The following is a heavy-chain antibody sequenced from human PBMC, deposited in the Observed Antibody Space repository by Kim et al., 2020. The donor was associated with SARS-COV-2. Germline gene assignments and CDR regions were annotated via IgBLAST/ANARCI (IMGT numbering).Heavy chain of an antibody. CDR1: GGSISSSSYY. D-gene: IGHD3-3*01. CDR3: ARAPRRIWSGYSNFDY. Sequence: SETLSLTCTVSGGSISSSSYYWGWIRQPPGKGLEWIGSIYYSGSTYYNPSLKSRVTISVDTSKNQFSLKLSSVTAADTAVYYCARAPRRIWSGYSNFDYWGQGTLVTVSS. V-gene: IGHV4-39*07. J-gene: IGHJ4*02. CDR2: IYYSGST.